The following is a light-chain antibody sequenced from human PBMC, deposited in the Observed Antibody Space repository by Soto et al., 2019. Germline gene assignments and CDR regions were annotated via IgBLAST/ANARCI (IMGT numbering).Light chain of an antibody. CDR2: DAS. Sequence: DIQMTQSPSTLSASVGDRVTITCRASQSVGGLLAWYQQKPGKAPKLLIYDASNLETGVPSRFSGSGSGTDFTFTISSLQPEDIATYYCQQYDNLPLTFGGGTKVDIK. V-gene: IGKV1-33*01. CDR3: QQYDNLPLT. CDR1: QSVGGL. J-gene: IGKJ4*01.